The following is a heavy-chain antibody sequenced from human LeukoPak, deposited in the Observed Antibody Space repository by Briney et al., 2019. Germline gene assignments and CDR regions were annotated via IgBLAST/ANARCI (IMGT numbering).Heavy chain of an antibody. Sequence: SETLSLTCTVSGGSISSYYWSWIRQPPGKGLEWIGYIYYSGSTNYNPSLKSRVTMSVDTSKNQFSLKLSSVTAADTAVYYCARDSSHSSSSLDDAFDIWGQGTMVTVSS. J-gene: IGHJ3*02. CDR3: ARDSSHSSSSLDDAFDI. CDR2: IYYSGST. CDR1: GGSISSYY. D-gene: IGHD6-13*01. V-gene: IGHV4-59*12.